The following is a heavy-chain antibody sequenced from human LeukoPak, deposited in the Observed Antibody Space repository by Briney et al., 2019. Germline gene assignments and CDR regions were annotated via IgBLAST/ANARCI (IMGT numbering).Heavy chain of an antibody. CDR2: ISTDSGTL. CDR3: AKGRNYFPIDY. D-gene: IGHD2/OR15-2a*01. J-gene: IGHJ4*02. CDR1: GFTFSAYH. Sequence: GGSLRLSCAASGFTFSAYHMNWVRQAPGKGLEWISFISTDSGTLYYADSVKGRFTISTDNSRNTVDLQMNSLGAEDTAVYYCAKGRNYFPIDYWGQGTLVTVSS. V-gene: IGHV3-48*01.